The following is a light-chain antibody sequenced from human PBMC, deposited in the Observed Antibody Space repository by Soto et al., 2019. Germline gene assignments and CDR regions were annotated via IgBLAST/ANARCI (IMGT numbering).Light chain of an antibody. CDR1: QSVSSSY. J-gene: IGKJ4*01. V-gene: IGKV3-20*01. Sequence: EIVLTQSPGTLSLSPGERATLSCRASQSVSSSYLAWYQQKPGQAPRLLIYGASSRATGIPDRFSGSGSGTDFPLTISRLEPEDFAVYYCQQYDSSPVTFGGGTKVEIK. CDR2: GAS. CDR3: QQYDSSPVT.